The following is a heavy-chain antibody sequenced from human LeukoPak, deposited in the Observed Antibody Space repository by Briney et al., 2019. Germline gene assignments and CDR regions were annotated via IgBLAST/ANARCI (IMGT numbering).Heavy chain of an antibody. V-gene: IGHV3-30-3*01. J-gene: IGHJ4*02. CDR3: AREFNVIWGRFDY. CDR1: GFTFSSYA. D-gene: IGHD3-16*02. CDR2: ISYDGSNK. Sequence: GGSLRLSCAASGFTFSSYAMHWVRQAPGKGLEWVAVISYDGSNKYYADSVKDRFTISRDNSKNTLYLQMNSLRAEDTAVYYRAREFNVIWGRFDYWGQGTLVTLSS.